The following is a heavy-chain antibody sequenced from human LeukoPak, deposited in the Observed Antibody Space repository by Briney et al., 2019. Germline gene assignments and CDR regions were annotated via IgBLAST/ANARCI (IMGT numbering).Heavy chain of an antibody. V-gene: IGHV3-23*01. D-gene: IGHD2-21*01. CDR1: GFTFSSYA. Sequence: GGSLRLSCAASGFTFSSYAMSWVRQAPGKGLEWVSAISGSGGSTYYADSVKGRFTISRDNSKNTLYLQMNSLRAEDTAVYYCARVIFVVVIANALDYXGQGTXVTVSS. CDR2: ISGSGGST. J-gene: IGHJ4*02. CDR3: ARVIFVVVIANALDY.